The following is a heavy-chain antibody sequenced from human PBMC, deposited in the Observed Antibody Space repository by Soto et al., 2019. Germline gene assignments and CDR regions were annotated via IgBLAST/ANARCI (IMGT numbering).Heavy chain of an antibody. CDR3: ARQAREDYSSAVY. CDR1: GGSISSGGYS. V-gene: IGHV4-30-2*01. CDR2: MYHSGST. D-gene: IGHD4-4*01. Sequence: PSETLSLTCAVSGGSISSGGYSWSWIRQPPGKGLEWIGYMYHSGSTYYNPSLKSRVTISIDTPKNQFSLKLSSVTAADTAVYYCARQAREDYSSAVYWGQGTQVTVSS. J-gene: IGHJ4*02.